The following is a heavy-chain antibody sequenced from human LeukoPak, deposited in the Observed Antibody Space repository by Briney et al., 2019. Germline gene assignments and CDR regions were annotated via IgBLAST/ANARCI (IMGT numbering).Heavy chain of an antibody. CDR1: GYSFTTYW. J-gene: IGHJ3*02. D-gene: IGHD3-10*01. Sequence: AESLKISCKGSGYSFTTYWIGWVRQMPGKGLEWMGIIYPGDSDPRYSPSFQGQVTISADKSVTTAYLQWSSLKASDTAMYYCALGAVRGLHAFDIWGQGTMVTVSS. V-gene: IGHV5-51*01. CDR3: ALGAVRGLHAFDI. CDR2: IYPGDSDP.